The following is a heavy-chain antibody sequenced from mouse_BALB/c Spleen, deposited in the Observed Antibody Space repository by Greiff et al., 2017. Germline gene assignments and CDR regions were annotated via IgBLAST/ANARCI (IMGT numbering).Heavy chain of an antibody. CDR3: ARSLYGNYPDWFAY. J-gene: IGHJ3*01. Sequence: VHLVESGAELVRPGTSVKVSCKASGYAFTNYLIEWVKQRPGQGLEWIGVINPGSGGTNYNEKFKGKATLTADKSSSTAYMQLSSLTSDDSAVYFCARSLYGNYPDWFAYWGQGTLVTVSA. V-gene: IGHV1-54*01. CDR2: INPGSGGT. CDR1: GYAFTNYL. D-gene: IGHD2-10*02.